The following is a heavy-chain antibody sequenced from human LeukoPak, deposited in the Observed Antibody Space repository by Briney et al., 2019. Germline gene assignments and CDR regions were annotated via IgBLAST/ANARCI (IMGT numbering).Heavy chain of an antibody. CDR1: GFTSSSYD. D-gene: IGHD3-10*01. V-gene: IGHV3-13*01. J-gene: IGHJ6*02. CDR2: IGTAGDT. CDR3: ARGFTMVRGGIGPYGMDV. Sequence: GGSLRLSCAASGFTSSSYDMHWVRQATGKGLEWVSAIGTAGDTYYPGSVKGRFTISRENAKNSLYLQMNSVRAGDTAVYYCARGFTMVRGGIGPYGMDVWGQGTTVTVSS.